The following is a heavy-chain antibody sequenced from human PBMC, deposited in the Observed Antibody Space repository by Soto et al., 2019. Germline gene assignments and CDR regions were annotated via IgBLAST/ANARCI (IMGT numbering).Heavy chain of an antibody. D-gene: IGHD6-19*01. V-gene: IGHV3-23*01. CDR3: AKVPLDKGIAVAGTYFDY. CDR1: GFTFSSYA. CDR2: ISGSGGST. J-gene: IGHJ4*02. Sequence: GGSLRLSCAASGFTFSSYAMSWVRQAPGKGLEWVSAISGSGGSTYYADSVKGRFTISRDNSKNTLYLQMNSLRAEDTAVYYCAKVPLDKGIAVAGTYFDYWGQGTLVTV.